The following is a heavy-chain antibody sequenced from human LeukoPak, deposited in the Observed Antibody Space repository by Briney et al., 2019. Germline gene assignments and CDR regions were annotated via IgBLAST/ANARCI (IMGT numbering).Heavy chain of an antibody. CDR2: IVVGSGNT. V-gene: IGHV1-58*02. CDR1: GFTFTSSA. Sequence: SVKVSCKASGFTFTSSAMQWVRQARGQRLEWIGWIVVGSGNTNYAQKFQERVTITRDMSTSIAYMELSSLRSEDTAVYYCAADYGDYDDAFDIWGQGTMVTVSS. J-gene: IGHJ3*02. CDR3: AADYGDYDDAFDI. D-gene: IGHD4-17*01.